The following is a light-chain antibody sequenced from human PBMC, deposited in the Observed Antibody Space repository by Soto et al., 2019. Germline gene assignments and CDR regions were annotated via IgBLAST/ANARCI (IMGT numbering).Light chain of an antibody. J-gene: IGKJ1*01. CDR3: QHYIDWPRT. CDR1: QSVSNN. V-gene: IGKV3D-15*01. Sequence: DIVLTPSPCTLSLSPRVRATLSCWASQSVSNNYLAWYQQKPGQAPRLLIYGASTRATGIPDRFSGSGSGTEFTLTISSLQSEEFAIYYCQHYIDWPRTVGQGTKVDIK. CDR2: GAS.